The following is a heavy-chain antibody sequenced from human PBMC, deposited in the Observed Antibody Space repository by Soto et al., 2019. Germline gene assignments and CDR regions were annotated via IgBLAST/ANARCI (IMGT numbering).Heavy chain of an antibody. CDR1: GFTFSNYW. V-gene: IGHV3-74*03. Sequence: LRLSCAASGFTFSNYWMHWVRQAPGKGLVWVSRINSDGSSTMYADSVKGRFTIFRDNARNTLYLQMNSLRAEDTAVYYCARDPAPIGWYDYWGQGTLVTVSS. CDR3: ARDPAPIGWYDY. D-gene: IGHD6-19*01. CDR2: INSDGSST. J-gene: IGHJ4*02.